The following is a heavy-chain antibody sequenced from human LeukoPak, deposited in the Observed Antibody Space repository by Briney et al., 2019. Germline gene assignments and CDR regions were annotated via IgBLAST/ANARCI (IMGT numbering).Heavy chain of an antibody. CDR2: ISVSGGNT. CDR1: GFTFSSYA. V-gene: IGHV3-23*01. D-gene: IGHD6-13*01. CDR3: AKSDGTSWYRFDY. Sequence: PGGSLRLSCAASGFTFSSYAMSWVRQAPGKGLEWVSVISVSGGNTKYVNSEKGRFSISRDNYKNTLSLQMNSLRVEDTAVYYCAKSDGTSWYRFDYWGQGTLVTVSS. J-gene: IGHJ4*02.